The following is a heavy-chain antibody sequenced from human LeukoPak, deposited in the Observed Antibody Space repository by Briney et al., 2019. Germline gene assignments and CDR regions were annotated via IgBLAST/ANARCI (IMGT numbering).Heavy chain of an antibody. CDR2: ISYSGST. CDR3: ARTDSYGYVHDY. V-gene: IGHV4-59*12. D-gene: IGHD5-18*01. CDR1: GGSISSYY. Sequence: PSEALSLTCTVSGGSISSYYWSWIRQPPGKGLEWIGYISYSGSTNYNPSLKSRVTISVDTSKNQFSLKLSSVTAVDTAVYYCARTDSYGYVHDYWGQGTLVTVSS. J-gene: IGHJ4*02.